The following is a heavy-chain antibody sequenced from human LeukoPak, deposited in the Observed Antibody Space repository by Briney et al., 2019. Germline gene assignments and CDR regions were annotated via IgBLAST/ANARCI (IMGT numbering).Heavy chain of an antibody. J-gene: IGHJ4*02. CDR2: LLHHETNK. V-gene: IGHV3-30-3*01. CDR1: GFPFSSYT. Sequence: APRLSCQASGFPFSSYTLHWDRQAPAKGLGSVAVLLHHETNKYYADSVTGGFTLSIDNSKDTLYLQMNSLRPEHTDVHYCARSYDSSGYTYLYYFDYWGQGTLVSVSS. D-gene: IGHD3-22*01. CDR3: ARSYDSSGYTYLYYFDY.